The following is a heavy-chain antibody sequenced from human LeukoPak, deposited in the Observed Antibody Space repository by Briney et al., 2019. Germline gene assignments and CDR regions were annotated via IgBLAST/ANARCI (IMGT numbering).Heavy chain of an antibody. CDR3: ARATYCTYSTCMSFDS. CDR2: IYCSGST. CDR1: GGSISSTDYY. D-gene: IGHD2-8*01. V-gene: IGHV4-30-4*08. Sequence: SSETLSLTCTVSGGSISSTDYYWTWIRQPPGKGLEWIAYIYCSGSTHYNPSLKSRLSMSQDTSKNQFSLNLNSVTAADTAVYYCARATYCTYSTCMSFDSWGQGSLVTVSS. J-gene: IGHJ4*02.